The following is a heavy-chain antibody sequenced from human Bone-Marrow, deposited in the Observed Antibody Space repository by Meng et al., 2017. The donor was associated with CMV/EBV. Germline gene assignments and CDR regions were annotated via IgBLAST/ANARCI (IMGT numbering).Heavy chain of an antibody. Sequence: SVKVSCKASGGTFSSYAISWVRQAPGQGLEWMGGIIPILGIANYAQKFQGRVTITADKSTSTAYMELSSLRPEDTAVYYCARVYHSNSDYWGQGTLVTVSS. CDR2: IIPILGIA. D-gene: IGHD6-13*01. CDR1: GGTFSSYA. CDR3: ARVYHSNSDY. J-gene: IGHJ4*02. V-gene: IGHV1-69*10.